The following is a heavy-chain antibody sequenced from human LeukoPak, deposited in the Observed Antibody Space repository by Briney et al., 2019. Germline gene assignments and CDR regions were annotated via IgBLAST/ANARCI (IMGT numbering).Heavy chain of an antibody. CDR2: ISSNSSYI. J-gene: IGHJ5*02. Sequence: GGSLRLSCAASGFPFSSYSMNWVRQAPGKGLEWVSSISSNSSYIYYADSVKGRFTISRDNAKNSRYLQMNSLRAEDTAVYYCARDSSGWYNWFDPWGQGTLVTVSS. D-gene: IGHD6-19*01. CDR1: GFPFSSYS. CDR3: ARDSSGWYNWFDP. V-gene: IGHV3-21*01.